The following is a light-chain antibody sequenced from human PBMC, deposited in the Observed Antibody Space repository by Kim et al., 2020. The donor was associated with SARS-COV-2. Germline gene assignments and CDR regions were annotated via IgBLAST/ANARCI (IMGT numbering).Light chain of an antibody. CDR1: SGSIVGDF. CDR2: EDH. CDR3: QSYDDNIWV. J-gene: IGLJ3*02. V-gene: IGLV6-57*01. Sequence: GKTVIISCPRSSGSIVGDFVQWFQQRPGSSPTTVIYEDHKRPSGVPDRFSGSVDSSSNSASLTISGLRAEDEADYYCQSYDDNIWVFGGGTQLTVL.